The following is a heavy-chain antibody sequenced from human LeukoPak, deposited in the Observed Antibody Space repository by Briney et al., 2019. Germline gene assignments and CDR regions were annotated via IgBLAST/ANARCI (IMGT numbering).Heavy chain of an antibody. J-gene: IGHJ2*01. Sequence: SETLSLTCTVSGGSISSGGYYWSWIRQHPGKGLEWIGYIYYTGSPYYNPSLKSRVTISVDTSKNQFSLKLSSVTAADTAVYYCARPDAVAGTQMRYFDLWGRGTLVTVSS. V-gene: IGHV4-31*03. D-gene: IGHD6-19*01. CDR2: IYYTGSP. CDR1: GGSISSGGYY. CDR3: ARPDAVAGTQMRYFDL.